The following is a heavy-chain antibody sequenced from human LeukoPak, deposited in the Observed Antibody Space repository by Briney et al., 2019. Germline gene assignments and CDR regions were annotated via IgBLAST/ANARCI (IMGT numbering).Heavy chain of an antibody. D-gene: IGHD2-21*02. CDR3: AKIRLFCGADCYSSHHSDY. V-gene: IGHV3-23*01. Sequence: AGGSLRLSCAASGFTFSSYAMSWVRQTPGKGLEWVSTITLSGGSTYYADSVKGRFTISRDNSRNTLYLQMDTLRAEDTALYYCAKIRLFCGADCYSSHHSDYWGQGTLVTVSS. CDR2: ITLSGGST. CDR1: GFTFSSYA. J-gene: IGHJ4*02.